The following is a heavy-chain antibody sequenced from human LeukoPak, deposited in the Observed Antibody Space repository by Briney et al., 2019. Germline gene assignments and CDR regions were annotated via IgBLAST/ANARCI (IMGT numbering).Heavy chain of an antibody. CDR1: GGSISSYY. V-gene: IGHV4-59*01. CDR3: ARERGGSKLSGLYGRDYYYMDV. D-gene: IGHD3-16*01. Sequence: SETLSLTCTVSGGSISSYYWSWIRQPPGKGLEWIGYIYYSGSTNYNPSLRSRVTISVDTSKNQFALKLSSVTAADTAVYFCARERGGSKLSGLYGRDYYYMDVWGKGTTVTVSS. J-gene: IGHJ6*03. CDR2: IYYSGST.